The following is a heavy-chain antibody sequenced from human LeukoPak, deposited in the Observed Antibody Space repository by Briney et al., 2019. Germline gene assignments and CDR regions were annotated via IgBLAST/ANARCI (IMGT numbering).Heavy chain of an antibody. CDR2: IYYSGST. CDR1: GGSISSSSYY. J-gene: IGHJ4*02. CDR3: ARHYYDSSGYYPQQFDY. Sequence: SETLSLTCTVSGGSISSSSYYWGWIRQPPGKGLEWIGSIYYSGSTYYNPSLTSRVTISVDTSKNQFSLKLSSVTAADTAVYYCARHYYDSSGYYPQQFDYWGQGTLVTVSS. D-gene: IGHD3-22*01. V-gene: IGHV4-39*01.